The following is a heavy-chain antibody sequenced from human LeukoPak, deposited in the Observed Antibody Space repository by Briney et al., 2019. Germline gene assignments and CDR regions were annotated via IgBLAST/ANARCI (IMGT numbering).Heavy chain of an antibody. V-gene: IGHV4-39*01. CDR1: GGYISSSSYY. J-gene: IGHJ4*02. CDR3: ASVRSGSHCFDY. Sequence: PSETLSLTCTVSGGYISSSSYYWGWIRQPPGKGLEWIGSIYYSGSTYYNPSLKSRVTISVDTSKNQFSLKLSSVTAADTAVYLCASVRSGSHCFDYWGQGTLVTVSS. D-gene: IGHD1-26*01. CDR2: IYYSGST.